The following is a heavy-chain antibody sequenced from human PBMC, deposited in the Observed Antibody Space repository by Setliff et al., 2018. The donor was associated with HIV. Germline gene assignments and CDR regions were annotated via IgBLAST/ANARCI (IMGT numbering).Heavy chain of an antibody. CDR2: FDPQDGET. Sequence: ASVKVSCKVYGYTLSELSIHWVRQAPGKGLEWMGYFDPQDGETVYAQKFQGRVTLTADESTSTAYMELSGLKSEDTALYYCASAPPDIVATSDYWYFDVWGRGTLVTVSS. CDR3: ASAPPDIVATSDYWYFDV. D-gene: IGHD5-12*01. J-gene: IGHJ2*01. V-gene: IGHV1-24*01. CDR1: GYTLSELS.